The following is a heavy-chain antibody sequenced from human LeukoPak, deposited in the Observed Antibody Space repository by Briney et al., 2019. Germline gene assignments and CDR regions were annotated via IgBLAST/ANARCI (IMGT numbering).Heavy chain of an antibody. V-gene: IGHV4-34*01. CDR2: INHSGST. J-gene: IGHJ5*02. CDR3: ARVYYPPPFDSHFNWFDP. D-gene: IGHD3-9*01. CDR1: GGSFSGYY. Sequence: SETLSLTCAVYGGSFSGYYWSWIRQPPGKGLEWIGEINHSGSTNYNPSLKSRVTISVDTSKNQFSLKLSSVTAADTAVYYCARVYYPPPFDSHFNWFDPWGQGTLVTVSS.